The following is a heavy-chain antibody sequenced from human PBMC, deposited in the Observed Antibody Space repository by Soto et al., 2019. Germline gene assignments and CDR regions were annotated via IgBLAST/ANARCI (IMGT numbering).Heavy chain of an antibody. CDR3: ARLSTSAGRRDLAC. Sequence: EVQLVESGVGLVQPGGSMRLSCAASGFSLSSYWMSWVRQAPGKGLEWVANMNQDGSESDYVGSVKGRFTFTRDNAKNSLYLQMNGLRAEDTAVYYCARLSTSAGRRDLACWGQGALLIISS. V-gene: IGHV3-7*01. CDR1: GFSLSSYW. J-gene: IGHJ4*02. CDR2: MNQDGSES.